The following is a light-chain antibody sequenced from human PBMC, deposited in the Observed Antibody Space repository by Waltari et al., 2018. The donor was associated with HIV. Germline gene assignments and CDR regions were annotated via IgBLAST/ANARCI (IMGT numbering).Light chain of an antibody. CDR3: SSYTVSDTLGWV. V-gene: IGLV2-14*03. CDR1: ASDIGGYNF. CDR2: DVT. J-gene: IGLJ3*02. Sequence: QSALTQPASVSGSPGQSITISCTGTASDIGGYNFVSWYQQHPGKAPKLLIYDVTYRPSGVSDRFSGSKSGNTASLTISGLQAEDEADYFCSSYTVSDTLGWVFGGGTKLTVL.